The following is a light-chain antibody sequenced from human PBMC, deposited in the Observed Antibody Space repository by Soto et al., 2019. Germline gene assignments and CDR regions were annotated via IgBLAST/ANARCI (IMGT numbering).Light chain of an antibody. Sequence: DIVMTQSPDSLAVSLGERATINCKSSQSILYRSNNKNYLXXYRXXPGQPPKLLIYWASIRESGVPDRISGSGSGTDFTLTISSLQAEDVAVYYCQQYYSTPPYTFGQGTKLEIK. CDR2: WAS. CDR1: QSILYRSNNKNY. V-gene: IGKV4-1*01. CDR3: QQYYSTPPYT. J-gene: IGKJ2*01.